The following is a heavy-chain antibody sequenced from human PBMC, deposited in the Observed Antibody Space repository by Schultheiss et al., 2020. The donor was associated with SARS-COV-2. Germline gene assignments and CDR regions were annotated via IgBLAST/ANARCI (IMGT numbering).Heavy chain of an antibody. CDR1: GYTFTDYF. J-gene: IGHJ3*02. Sequence: ASVKVSCKASGYTFTDYFMHWVRQAPGQGLEWMGRINPNSGGTNYAQKFQGRVTMTRDTSISTASMELSRLTSDDTAVYYCRSYSGSYGAFDIWGQGTMVTVSS. CDR2: INPNSGGT. V-gene: IGHV1-2*06. D-gene: IGHD1-26*01. CDR3: RSYSGSYGAFDI.